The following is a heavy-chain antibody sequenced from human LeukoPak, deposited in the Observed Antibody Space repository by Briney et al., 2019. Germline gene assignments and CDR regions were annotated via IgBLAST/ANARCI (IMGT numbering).Heavy chain of an antibody. J-gene: IGHJ4*02. V-gene: IGHV1-18*01. D-gene: IGHD4-17*01. Sequence: ASVKVSCKASGYTFTSYGISWVRHAPGQGLEWMGWISAYNGNTNYAQKLQGRVTMTTDTSTSTAYMELRSLRSDGTAVYYCARVGTYTYGDYYFDYWGQGTLVTVSS. CDR3: ARVGTYTYGDYYFDY. CDR2: ISAYNGNT. CDR1: GYTFTSYG.